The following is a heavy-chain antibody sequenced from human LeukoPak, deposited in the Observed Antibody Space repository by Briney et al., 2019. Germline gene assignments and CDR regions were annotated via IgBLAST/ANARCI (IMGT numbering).Heavy chain of an antibody. D-gene: IGHD3-22*01. CDR3: AKGPYDSSPLDY. V-gene: IGHV3-21*04. CDR1: GFTVSSNY. J-gene: IGHJ4*02. Sequence: PGWSLRLSCAASGFTVSSNYMSWVRQAPGKGLEWVSSISSSSSYIYYADSVKGRFTISRDNAKNSLYLQMNSLRAEDTAVYYCAKGPYDSSPLDYWGQGTLVTVSS. CDR2: ISSSSSYI.